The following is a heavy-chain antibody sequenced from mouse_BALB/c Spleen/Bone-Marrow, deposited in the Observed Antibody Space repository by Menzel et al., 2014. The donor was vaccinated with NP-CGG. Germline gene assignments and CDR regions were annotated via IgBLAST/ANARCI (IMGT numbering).Heavy chain of an antibody. Sequence: QVQLQQSGAELVRPGASAKISCKGSGYTFTNNAIHWVKQSRAKSLEWIGIISTYYGDTTYNQKFKGKATMTVDKSSSTAYLKLARLTSEDSAIYYCARSENVRNAVDYWSQGTSGT. CDR1: GYTFTNNA. J-gene: IGHJ4*01. V-gene: IGHV1S137*01. CDR3: ARSENVRNAVDY. CDR2: ISTYYGDT.